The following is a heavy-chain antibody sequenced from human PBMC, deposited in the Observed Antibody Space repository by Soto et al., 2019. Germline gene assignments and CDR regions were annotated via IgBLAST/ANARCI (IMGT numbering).Heavy chain of an antibody. J-gene: IGHJ4*02. CDR1: GYTLTELS. CDR3: ATWAYYDFWSGYLFDY. CDR2: FDPEDGET. D-gene: IGHD3-3*01. V-gene: IGHV1-24*01. Sequence: GASGKVSCKVSGYTLTELSMHWVRQAPGKGLEWMGGFDPEDGETIYAQKFQGRVTMTEDTSTDTAYMELSSLRSEDTAVYYCATWAYYDFWSGYLFDYWGQGTLVTVSS.